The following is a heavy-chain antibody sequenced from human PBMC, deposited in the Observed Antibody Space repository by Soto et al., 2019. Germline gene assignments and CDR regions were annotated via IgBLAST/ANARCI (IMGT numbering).Heavy chain of an antibody. Sequence: VQLVESGGGLVQPGGSLRLSCAASGFTFSTYWIHWVRQAPGKGLVWVSRINSDGSSTNYADSVKDRFTISRDNAKNTLFLQMNSLRAEDTAVYYCARDRWGGGRDMDVWGQGTTVTVSS. D-gene: IGHD3-10*01. J-gene: IGHJ6*02. CDR1: GFTFSTYW. CDR3: ARDRWGGGRDMDV. V-gene: IGHV3-74*01. CDR2: INSDGSST.